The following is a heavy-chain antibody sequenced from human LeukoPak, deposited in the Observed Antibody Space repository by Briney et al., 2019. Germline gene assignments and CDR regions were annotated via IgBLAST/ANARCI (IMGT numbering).Heavy chain of an antibody. CDR2: IFYSGTT. V-gene: IGHV4-39*01. Sequence: PSETLSLTCTVSGGSISSSTYYWDLIRQPPGKGLEWIGTIFYSGTTYYNPLLKSRVTISLDTSKNQFSLKLSSVTAADTAVYYCARRDGDDAFDIWGQGTMVTVSS. CDR1: GGSISSSTYY. D-gene: IGHD2-21*01. J-gene: IGHJ3*02. CDR3: ARRDGDDAFDI.